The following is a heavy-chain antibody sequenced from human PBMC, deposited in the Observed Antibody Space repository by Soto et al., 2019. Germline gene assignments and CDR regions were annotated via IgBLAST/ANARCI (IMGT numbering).Heavy chain of an antibody. CDR1: GGSFSCYY. D-gene: IGHD3-22*01. J-gene: IGHJ4*02. CDR3: ARGGYYYDSSGYYYAGFDY. Sequence: KTSETLSLTCAVYGGSFSCYYWSWIRQPPGKGLEWIGEINHSGSTNYNPSLKSRVTISVDTSKNQFSLKLSSVTAADTAVYYCARGGYYYDSSGYYYAGFDYWGQGTLVTVSS. V-gene: IGHV4-34*01. CDR2: INHSGST.